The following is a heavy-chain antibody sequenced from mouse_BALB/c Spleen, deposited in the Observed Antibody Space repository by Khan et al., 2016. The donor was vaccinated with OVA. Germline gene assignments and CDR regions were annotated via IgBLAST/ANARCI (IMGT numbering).Heavy chain of an antibody. V-gene: IGHV2-6-7*01. Sequence: QVQLKESGPGLVAPSQSLSITCTVSGFSLTGYGVNWVRQPPGKGLEWLGLIWGDGSTDYNSALKSRLSISKDNSKSHVFLKMNSLQTDDTARDYSASAYYGNYREAMDYWGQGTSVTVSS. D-gene: IGHD2-10*01. CDR2: IWGDGST. CDR3: ASAYYGNYREAMDY. J-gene: IGHJ4*01. CDR1: GFSLTGYG.